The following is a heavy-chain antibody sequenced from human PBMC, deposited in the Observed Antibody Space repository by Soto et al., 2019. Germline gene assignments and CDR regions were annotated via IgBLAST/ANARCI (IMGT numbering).Heavy chain of an antibody. J-gene: IGHJ4*02. CDR2: IHGGGSGS. CDR3: VKEGGLAAGGSDRPPLRN. Sequence: PGGSLRLSCAASGFTLSNHWMHWVRQAPGKGLVWVSSIHGGGSGSSYADSVKGRFTSTSDNAENTLFLQMNSLRVEDTAVYYCVKEGGLAAGGSDRPPLRNWGQGTLVTVSS. D-gene: IGHD6-13*01. CDR1: GFTLSNHW. V-gene: IGHV3-74*01.